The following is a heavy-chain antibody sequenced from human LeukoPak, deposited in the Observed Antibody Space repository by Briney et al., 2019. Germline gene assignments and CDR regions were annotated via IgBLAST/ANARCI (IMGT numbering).Heavy chain of an antibody. V-gene: IGHV4-31*03. CDR2: IYYSGST. CDR1: GGSISSGGYY. Sequence: SETLSLTCTVSGGSISSGGYYWSWIRQHPGKGLEWIVYIYYSGSTYYNPSLKSRITISVYRSKNQFSLKLSSVTAADTAVYYCARAKTHNYYDSSGSYYFDYWGQGTLVTVSS. J-gene: IGHJ4*02. CDR3: ARAKTHNYYDSSGSYYFDY. D-gene: IGHD3-22*01.